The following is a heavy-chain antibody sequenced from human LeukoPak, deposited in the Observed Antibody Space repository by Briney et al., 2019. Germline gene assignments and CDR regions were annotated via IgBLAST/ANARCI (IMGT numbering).Heavy chain of an antibody. D-gene: IGHD2-21*02. J-gene: IGHJ4*02. CDR3: ATDRDNSDWQKRFDS. Sequence: GGSLRLSCAASGSTFSTYWMNWYRQAPGKGLEWVGNINQDASEINYVDSVRGRFTISRDNAKNSLHLQMNSLRAEDTAVYYCATDRDNSDWQKRFDSWGQGTLVTVSS. V-gene: IGHV3-7*01. CDR1: GSTFSTYW. CDR2: INQDASEI.